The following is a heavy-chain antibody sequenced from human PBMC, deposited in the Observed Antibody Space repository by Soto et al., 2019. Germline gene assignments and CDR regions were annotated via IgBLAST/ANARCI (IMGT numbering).Heavy chain of an antibody. J-gene: IGHJ4*02. Sequence: HSERTSLARASSGDTINISSYDGGWIQQPPGKGLEWIGSIYYSGSTYYNPSLKSRVTISVDTSKNQFSLKLSSVTAADTAVYYCARRPSYYDILTGQPFDYWGQGTLVTVSS. CDR1: GDTINISSYD. D-gene: IGHD3-9*01. CDR2: IYYSGST. CDR3: ARRPSYYDILTGQPFDY. V-gene: IGHV4-39*01.